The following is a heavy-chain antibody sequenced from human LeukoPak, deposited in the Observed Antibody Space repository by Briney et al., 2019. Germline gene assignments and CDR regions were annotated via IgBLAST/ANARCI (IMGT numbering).Heavy chain of an antibody. D-gene: IGHD3-22*01. Sequence: SETLSLTCSVSGGSISSYYWSWIRQPPGKGLEWIAYIYYSESTNYNPSLKSRVTISVDTPKNQFSLKLTTVTAADTAVYYCARALLRYDSSSRALHWYFDLWGRGTLVTVSS. CDR1: GGSISSYY. V-gene: IGHV4-59*01. CDR2: IYYSEST. J-gene: IGHJ2*01. CDR3: ARALLRYDSSSRALHWYFDL.